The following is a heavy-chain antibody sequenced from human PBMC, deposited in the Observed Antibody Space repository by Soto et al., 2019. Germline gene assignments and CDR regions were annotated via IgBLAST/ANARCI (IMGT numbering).Heavy chain of an antibody. CDR3: ARGDSTDCSNGVCSFFYNHDMDV. CDR1: GYIFSANY. V-gene: IGHV1-2*02. D-gene: IGHD2-8*01. J-gene: IGHJ6*02. Sequence: ASVKVSCKASGYIFSANYIHWMRQAPGQGLEWLGWINPHSGATNYAQKFLGRVTMSADTSASTAYMDLARLTSDDTAIYYCARGDSTDCSNGVCSFFYNHDMDVWGQGTTVTVSS. CDR2: INPHSGAT.